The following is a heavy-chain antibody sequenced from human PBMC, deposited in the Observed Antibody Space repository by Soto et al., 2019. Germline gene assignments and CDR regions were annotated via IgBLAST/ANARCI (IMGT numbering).Heavy chain of an antibody. CDR2: ISGSVGST. Sequence: PGGSLRLSCAASGFCFSTHAMNWVRQAPGKGLEWVSAISGSVGSTYYADSVKGRFTISRDNSKNTLYLQMNSLRAEDTAVYYCARSHDSNGYYHFDDWGQGTLVTVSS. D-gene: IGHD3-22*01. CDR3: ARSHDSNGYYHFDD. CDR1: GFCFSTHA. J-gene: IGHJ4*02. V-gene: IGHV3-23*01.